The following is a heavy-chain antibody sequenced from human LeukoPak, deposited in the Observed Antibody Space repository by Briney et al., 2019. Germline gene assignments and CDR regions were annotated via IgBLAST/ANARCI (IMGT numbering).Heavy chain of an antibody. CDR3: ARSLVRGVPFDY. CDR2: IYTSGST. J-gene: IGHJ4*02. CDR1: GGSISSGSYY. Sequence: SQTLSLTCTVSGGSISSGSYYWSWIRQPAGKGLEWIGRIYTSGSTNYNPSLKSRVTISVDTSKNQFSLKLSSVTAADTAVYYCARSLVRGVPFDYWGQGTLVTVSS. D-gene: IGHD3-10*01. V-gene: IGHV4-61*02.